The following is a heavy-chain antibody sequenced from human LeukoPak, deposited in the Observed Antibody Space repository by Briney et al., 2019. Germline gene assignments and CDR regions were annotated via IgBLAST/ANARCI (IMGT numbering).Heavy chain of an antibody. J-gene: IGHJ6*03. D-gene: IGHD6-13*01. CDR1: GFTFSNYS. Sequence: PGGSLRLSCAASGFTFSNYSMNWVRQAPGKGLEWVSSITSSSGYIHYADSVKGRFTISRDNAKNSLYLQMNSLRAEDTAVYYCARGAGYSSSWSPSGDYYYYYMDVWGKGTTVTVSS. CDR2: ITSSSGYI. V-gene: IGHV3-21*01. CDR3: ARGAGYSSSWSPSGDYYYYYMDV.